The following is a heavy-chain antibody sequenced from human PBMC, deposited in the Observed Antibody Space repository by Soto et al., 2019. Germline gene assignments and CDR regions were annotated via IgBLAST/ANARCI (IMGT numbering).Heavy chain of an antibody. J-gene: IGHJ5*02. D-gene: IGHD3-22*01. CDR1: GGSVSSGSYY. CDR2: IYYSGST. Sequence: QVQLQESGPGLVKPSETLSLTCTVSGGSVSSGSYYWSWIRQPPGKGLEWIGCIYYSGSTNYNPSLKSRVTISVDTSKNQFSLKLSSVTAADTAVYYCARGPGYYYDSSGYYYWFDPWGQGTLVTVSS. V-gene: IGHV4-61*01. CDR3: ARGPGYYYDSSGYYYWFDP.